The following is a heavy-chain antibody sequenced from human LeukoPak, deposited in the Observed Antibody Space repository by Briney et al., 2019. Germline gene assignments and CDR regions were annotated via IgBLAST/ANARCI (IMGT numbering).Heavy chain of an antibody. CDR3: ARTVGYCSGGSCPNWFDP. D-gene: IGHD2-15*01. CDR1: GYSFTSYW. J-gene: IGHJ5*02. Sequence: GESLKISCKGSGYSFTSYWIGWVRQMPGKGLEWMGIIYPGDSDTRYSPSFQGQVTISADKSISTAHLQWSSLKASDTAMYYCARTVGYCSGGSCPNWFDPWGQGTLVTVSS. V-gene: IGHV5-51*01. CDR2: IYPGDSDT.